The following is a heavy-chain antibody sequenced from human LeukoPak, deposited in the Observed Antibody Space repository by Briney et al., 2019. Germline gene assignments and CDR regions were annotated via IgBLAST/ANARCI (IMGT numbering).Heavy chain of an antibody. J-gene: IGHJ4*02. CDR3: ARDPTTYGSGSYYYYFDY. CDR1: GFTFSSYS. CDR2: ISSTSIYI. V-gene: IGHV3-21*01. Sequence: GGSLRLSCADSGFTFSSYSMNWVRQAPGKGLEWVSSISSTSIYIYYADSVKGRFTISRDNAKNSLHLQMNSLRAEDTAVYYCARDPTTYGSGSYYYYFDYWGQGTLVTVSS. D-gene: IGHD3-10*01.